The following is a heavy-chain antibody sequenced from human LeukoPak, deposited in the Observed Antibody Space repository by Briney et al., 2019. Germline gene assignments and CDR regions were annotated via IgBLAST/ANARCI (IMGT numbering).Heavy chain of an antibody. CDR1: VGSISSSSYY. V-gene: IGHV4-39*01. D-gene: IGHD1-7*01. CDR3: ARLAGTVYYCYYLDV. J-gene: IGHJ6*03. CDR2: IYYSGST. Sequence: SETLSLTCTVSVGSISSSSYYWGWVRQPPGKGLEWIGSIYYSGSTYYNPSLKSRVTMSVDTSKNQSSLKLSSLSGAGTAVYWYARLAGTVYYCYYLDVWGKGTTVTVSS.